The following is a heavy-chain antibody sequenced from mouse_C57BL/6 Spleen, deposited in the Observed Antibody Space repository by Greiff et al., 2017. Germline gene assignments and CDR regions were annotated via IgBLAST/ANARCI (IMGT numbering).Heavy chain of an antibody. J-gene: IGHJ1*03. CDR3: ARGYGSSYWYFDV. D-gene: IGHD1-1*01. CDR2: FHPYNDDT. V-gene: IGHV1-47*01. Sequence: QVQLQQPGAELVKPGASAKMSCKSSGYTFTTYPIEWMKQNHGKSLEWIGNFHPYNDDTKYNEKFKGKATLTVEKSSSTVYLELSRLTSDDSAVYYCARGYGSSYWYFDVWGTGTTVTVSS. CDR1: GYTFTTYP.